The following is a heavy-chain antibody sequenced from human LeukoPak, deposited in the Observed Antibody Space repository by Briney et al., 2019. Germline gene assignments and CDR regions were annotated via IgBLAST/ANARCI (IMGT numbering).Heavy chain of an antibody. J-gene: IGHJ6*03. D-gene: IGHD4-11*01. CDR3: AKPGSDYYYYYYYYMDV. Sequence: GGSLRLSCAASGFTFSSYGMSWVRQAPGKGLEWVSAISGSGGSTYYADSVKGRFTISRDNSKNTLYLQMNSLRAEDTAVYYCAKPGSDYYYYYYYYMDVWGKGTTVTISS. V-gene: IGHV3-23*01. CDR1: GFTFSSYG. CDR2: ISGSGGST.